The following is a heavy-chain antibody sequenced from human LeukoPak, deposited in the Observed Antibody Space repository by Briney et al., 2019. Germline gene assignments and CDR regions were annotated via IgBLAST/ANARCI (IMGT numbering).Heavy chain of an antibody. CDR2: IKQDGSEK. D-gene: IGHD3-10*01. Sequence: GGSLRLSCAASGFTFSSYWMSWVRQAPGKGLEWVANIKQDGSEKYYVDSVKGRFTISRDNAKNSLYLQMNSLRAEDTAVYYCAIDRLWFGELFLDYWGQGTLVTVSS. V-gene: IGHV3-7*03. CDR3: AIDRLWFGELFLDY. CDR1: GFTFSSYW. J-gene: IGHJ4*02.